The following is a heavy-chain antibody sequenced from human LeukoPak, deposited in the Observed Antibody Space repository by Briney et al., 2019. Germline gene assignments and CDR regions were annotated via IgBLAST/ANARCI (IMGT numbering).Heavy chain of an antibody. Sequence: SVKVSCKASGGTFSSYAISWVRQAPGQGLEWMGRIIPIFGTANYAQKFQGRVTITTDESTSTPYMELSSLRSEDTAVYYCASPTKLGYCSGGSCYSGYWGQGTLVTVSS. CDR1: GGTFSSYA. CDR2: IIPIFGTA. V-gene: IGHV1-69*05. CDR3: ASPTKLGYCSGGSCYSGY. D-gene: IGHD2-15*01. J-gene: IGHJ4*02.